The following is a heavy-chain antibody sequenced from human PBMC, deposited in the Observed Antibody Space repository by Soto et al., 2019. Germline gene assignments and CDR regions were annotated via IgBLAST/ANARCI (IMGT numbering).Heavy chain of an antibody. CDR1: GDPITSYF. J-gene: IGHJ4*02. D-gene: IGHD3-10*01. V-gene: IGHV4-4*07. CDR2: MFPGGTT. Sequence: SETLSLTCTVSGDPITSYFWSWIRQPAGKGLEWIGHMFPGGTTSHNSSLKSRVSMSIDTSKNQFSLTLTSVTAADTAVYYCARTLSGFTYGSRQFYFGYWGQGTMVTVS. CDR3: ARTLSGFTYGSRQFYFGY.